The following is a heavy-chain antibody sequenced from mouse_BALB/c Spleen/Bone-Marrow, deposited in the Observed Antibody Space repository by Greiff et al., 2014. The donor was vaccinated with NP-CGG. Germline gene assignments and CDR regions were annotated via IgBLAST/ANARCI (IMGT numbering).Heavy chain of an antibody. V-gene: IGHV1S135*01. Sequence: VQLQQSEPELEKPGASVRISCKASGYSFTGYNINWVRQSNGKSLEWIGYIDPYSGGTSYYQRFKDRATLTVDKSSSTAYMQLKSLTSEDSAVYYCARSLLRRDALDYWGQGTSVTVSS. J-gene: IGHJ4*01. CDR2: IDPYSGGT. CDR3: ARSLLRRDALDY. D-gene: IGHD2-12*01. CDR1: GYSFTGYN.